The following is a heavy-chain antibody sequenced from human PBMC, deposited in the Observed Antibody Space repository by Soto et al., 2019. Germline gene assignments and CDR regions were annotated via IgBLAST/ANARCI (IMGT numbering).Heavy chain of an antibody. J-gene: IGHJ6*02. V-gene: IGHV3-48*03. Sequence: PGGSLRLSCTASGFTFSTYEMDWVRQAPGKXLEWVSYISSSSVSTIYYADSVRGRFTISRDNAKNSLFLQMNDLRAEDTAVYYCARDHLSPYDILAGYRFYGMDVWGQGTTVTVSS. CDR1: GFTFSTYE. CDR3: ARDHLSPYDILAGYRFYGMDV. CDR2: ISSSSVSTI. D-gene: IGHD3-9*01.